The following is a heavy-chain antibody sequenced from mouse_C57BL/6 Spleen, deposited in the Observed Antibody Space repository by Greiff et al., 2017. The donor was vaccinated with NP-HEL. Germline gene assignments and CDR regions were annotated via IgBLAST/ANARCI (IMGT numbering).Heavy chain of an antibody. J-gene: IGHJ4*01. V-gene: IGHV1-69*01. CDR3: ARNYYGTFAMDY. Sequence: QVQLKESGAELVMPGASVKLSCKASGYTFTSYWMHWVKQRPGQGLEWIGEIDPSDSYTNYNQKFKGKSTLTVDKSSSTAYMQLSSLTSEDSAVYYCARNYYGTFAMDYWGQGTSVTVSS. CDR2: IDPSDSYT. D-gene: IGHD1-1*01. CDR1: GYTFTSYW.